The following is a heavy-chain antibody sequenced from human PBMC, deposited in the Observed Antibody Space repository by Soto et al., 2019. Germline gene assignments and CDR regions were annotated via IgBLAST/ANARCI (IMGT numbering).Heavy chain of an antibody. CDR2: INYSGST. CDR3: ARERHYYGYDY. CDR1: GDSSGTYY. Sequence: QVQLQESGPGLVKPSETLSLTCSVSGDSSGTYYWSWSRQSPGKGLEWIVYINYSGSTNYNPSLKSRVVISRDTSANQFSLEVSSVTAADTAVYYCARERHYYGYDYWGQGTLVTVSS. D-gene: IGHD3-22*01. J-gene: IGHJ4*02. V-gene: IGHV4-59*01.